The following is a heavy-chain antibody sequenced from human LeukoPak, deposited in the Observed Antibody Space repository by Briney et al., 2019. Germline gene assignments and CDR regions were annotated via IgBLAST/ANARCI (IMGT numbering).Heavy chain of an antibody. Sequence: GGSLRLSCAASGFTFSSYAMSWVRQAPGKGLEWVSAISGSGGSTYYADSVKGRFTISRDNSKNTLYLQTNSLRAEDTAVYYCAKDLDSDSSGWYVASYWGQGTLVTVSS. V-gene: IGHV3-23*01. CDR1: GFTFSSYA. CDR2: ISGSGGST. CDR3: AKDLDSDSSGWYVASY. J-gene: IGHJ4*02. D-gene: IGHD6-19*01.